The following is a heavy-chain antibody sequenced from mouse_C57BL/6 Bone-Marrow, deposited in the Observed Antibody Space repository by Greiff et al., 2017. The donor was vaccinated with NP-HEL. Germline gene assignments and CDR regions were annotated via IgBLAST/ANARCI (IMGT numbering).Heavy chain of an antibody. CDR2: IDPSDSYT. Sequence: QVQLQQSGAELVRPGTSVKLSCKASGYTFTSYWMHWVKQRPGQGLEWIGVIDPSDSYTNYNQKFKGKATLTVDTSSSTAYMQLSSLTSEDSAVYYCARSVTGTKAYWGQGTLVTVSA. V-gene: IGHV1-59*01. CDR3: ARSVTGTKAY. CDR1: GYTFTSYW. J-gene: IGHJ3*01. D-gene: IGHD4-1*01.